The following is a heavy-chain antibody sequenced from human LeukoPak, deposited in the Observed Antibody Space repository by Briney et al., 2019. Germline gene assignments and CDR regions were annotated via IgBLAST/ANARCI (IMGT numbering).Heavy chain of an antibody. V-gene: IGHV3-7*01. J-gene: IGHJ2*01. CDR3: ARVYDSSGYFPGWYFDL. D-gene: IGHD3-22*01. CDR2: INHNGNVT. CDR1: GFTFSSYW. Sequence: GGSLRLSCAASGFTFSSYWMNWARQAPGKGLEWVASINHNGNVTYYVDSVKGRFTISRDNAKNSLYLQMNSLRAEDTAVYYCARVYDSSGYFPGWYFDLWGGGTLVTVSS.